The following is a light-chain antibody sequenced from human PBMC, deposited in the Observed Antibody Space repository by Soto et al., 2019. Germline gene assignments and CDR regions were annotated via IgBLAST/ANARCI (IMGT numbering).Light chain of an antibody. J-gene: IGKJ1*01. V-gene: IGKV3-15*01. CDR2: GAS. CDR3: QHYNNWPRT. Sequence: EIVMTQSPSTLSVSPGERATLSCRASQSVSSNLAWYQQKPGQAPRLLIYGASTRATGIPARFSGSGSGTEFTLTISSLQSEDFAVYHCQHYNNWPRTFGQGTKVDI. CDR1: QSVSSN.